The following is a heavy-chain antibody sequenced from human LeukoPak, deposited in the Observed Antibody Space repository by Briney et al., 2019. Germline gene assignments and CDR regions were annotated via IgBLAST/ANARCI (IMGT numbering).Heavy chain of an antibody. CDR3: ARVYYDFWSGYSPYDY. CDR1: GFTFSSYA. J-gene: IGHJ4*02. Sequence: GRSLRLSCAASGFTFSSYAMHWVRQAPGKGLEWVAVISYDGSNKYYADSVKGRFTISRDNSKNTLYLQMNSLRAEDTAVYYCARVYYDFWSGYSPYDYWGQGTLVTVSP. CDR2: ISYDGSNK. V-gene: IGHV3-30-3*01. D-gene: IGHD3-3*01.